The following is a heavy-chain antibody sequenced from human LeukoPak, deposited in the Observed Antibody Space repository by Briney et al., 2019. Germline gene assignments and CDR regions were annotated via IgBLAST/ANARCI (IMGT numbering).Heavy chain of an antibody. D-gene: IGHD4-17*01. CDR2: ISGSGGST. Sequence: QPGGSLRLSCAASGFTFSSYAMSWVRQAPGKGLEWVSAISGSGGSTYYADSVKGRFTISRDNSKNTLYLQMNSLRAEDTAVYYCARLEYGDSNFDYWGQGTLVTVSS. J-gene: IGHJ4*02. CDR1: GFTFSSYA. V-gene: IGHV3-23*01. CDR3: ARLEYGDSNFDY.